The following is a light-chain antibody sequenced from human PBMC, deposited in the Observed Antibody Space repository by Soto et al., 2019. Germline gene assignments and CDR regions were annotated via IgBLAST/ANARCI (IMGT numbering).Light chain of an antibody. CDR2: GAS. Sequence: EIVLTQSPGTLSLSPGERATFSCRASQSVSSNYLAWYQQKPGQAPRLLIYGASSRATGIPDRFSGSGSGTDFTLTISRLEPEDFAVYYCQQYDKSWTFGPGTKVDIK. CDR3: QQYDKSWT. V-gene: IGKV3-20*01. CDR1: QSVSSNY. J-gene: IGKJ1*01.